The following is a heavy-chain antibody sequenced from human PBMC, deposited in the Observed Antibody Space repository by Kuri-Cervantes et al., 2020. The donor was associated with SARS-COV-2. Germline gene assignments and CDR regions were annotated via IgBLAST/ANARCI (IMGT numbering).Heavy chain of an antibody. CDR1: GFTFSSYG. Sequence: GGSLRLSCAASGFTFSSYGMHWVRQAPGKGLEWVAVISYDGSNKYYADSVKGRFTISRDNSKNTLYLQMNSLRAEDTAVYYRAKDGPDSGSYLFDYWGQGTLVTVSS. V-gene: IGHV3-30*18. CDR2: ISYDGSNK. J-gene: IGHJ4*02. D-gene: IGHD1-26*01. CDR3: AKDGPDSGSYLFDY.